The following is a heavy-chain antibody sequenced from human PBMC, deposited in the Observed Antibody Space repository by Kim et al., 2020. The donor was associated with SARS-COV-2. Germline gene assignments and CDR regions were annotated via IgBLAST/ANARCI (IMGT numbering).Heavy chain of an antibody. J-gene: IGHJ6*02. D-gene: IGHD4-17*01. CDR1: GFTFSSYG. CDR3: AKDYEAVDYGDYGPEGKEQNVYGMDV. Sequence: GGSLRLSCAASGFTFSSYGMHWVRQAPGKGLEWVAVISYDGSNKYYADSVKGRFTISRDNSKNTLYLQMNSLRAEDTAVYYCAKDYEAVDYGDYGPEGKEQNVYGMDVWGQGTTVTVSS. V-gene: IGHV3-30*18. CDR2: ISYDGSNK.